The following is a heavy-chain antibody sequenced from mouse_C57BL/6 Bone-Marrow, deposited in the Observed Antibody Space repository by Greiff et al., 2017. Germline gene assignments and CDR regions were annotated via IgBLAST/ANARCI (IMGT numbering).Heavy chain of an antibody. Sequence: EVQGVESGGDLVKPGGSLKLSCAASGFTFSSYGMSWVRQTPDKRLEWVATISSGGSYTYYPDSVKGRFTISRDNAKNTLYLQMSSLKSEDTAMYYCARHPAGFAYWGQGTLVTVSA. CDR2: ISSGGSYT. J-gene: IGHJ3*01. V-gene: IGHV5-6*01. CDR1: GFTFSSYG. CDR3: ARHPAGFAY.